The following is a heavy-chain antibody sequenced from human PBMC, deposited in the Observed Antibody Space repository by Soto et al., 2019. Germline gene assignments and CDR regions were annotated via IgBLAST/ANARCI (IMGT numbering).Heavy chain of an antibody. D-gene: IGHD1-26*01. Sequence: EVQLVESGGGLVEPGGSLTLSCAASGFDFSGGWMSWVRQAAGKGLEWVGRIKSKIHGETTDYAAPVKGRFTISRDDSKNTLYLQMSSLITEDTAIYYCTTDEWEWGQGTLVTVSS. V-gene: IGHV3-15*05. CDR2: IKSKIHGETT. J-gene: IGHJ4*02. CDR1: GFDFSGGW. CDR3: TTDEWE.